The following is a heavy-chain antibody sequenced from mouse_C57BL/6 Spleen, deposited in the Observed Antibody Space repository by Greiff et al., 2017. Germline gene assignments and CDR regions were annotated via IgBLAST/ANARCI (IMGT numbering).Heavy chain of an antibody. CDR1: GFNIKDDS. D-gene: IGHD1-1*01. Sequence: EVQLVESGAELVRPGASVKLTCTASGFNIKDDSMPWVKQRPEPGLEWIGWFDPENGDTEYASKFQGKATIPADTSSNTAYLQLSSLTSEDTAVYYWTRKYYGRAWFAYWGQGTLVTGAA. V-gene: IGHV14-4*01. CDR2: FDPENGDT. J-gene: IGHJ3*01. CDR3: TRKYYGRAWFAY.